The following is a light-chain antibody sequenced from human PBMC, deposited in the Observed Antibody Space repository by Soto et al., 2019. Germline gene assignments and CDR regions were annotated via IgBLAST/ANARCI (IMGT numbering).Light chain of an antibody. Sequence: QSVLTKPPSVSGAPGQRVTISCTGSSSNIGAGYDVHWYQQLPGTAPKLPIYGNSNRPSGVPDRFSGSKSGTSASLAITGLQAEDEADYYCQSSDSSLNVFGTGTKVTVL. V-gene: IGLV1-40*01. CDR2: GNS. CDR3: QSSDSSLNV. J-gene: IGLJ1*01. CDR1: SSNIGAGYD.